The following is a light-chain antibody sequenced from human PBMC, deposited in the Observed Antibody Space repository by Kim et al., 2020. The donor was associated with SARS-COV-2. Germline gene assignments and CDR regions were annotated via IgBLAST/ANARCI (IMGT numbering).Light chain of an antibody. J-gene: IGLJ2*01. CDR1: EKF. V-gene: IGLV3-1*01. CDR3: QAWDSATHVV. Sequence: EKFVSWYQQKAGQSPVLVIYQDNMRPSGIPERISGSNSGNTATLTISGAQAMDEADFYCQAWDSATHVVFGGGTQLTVL. CDR2: QDN.